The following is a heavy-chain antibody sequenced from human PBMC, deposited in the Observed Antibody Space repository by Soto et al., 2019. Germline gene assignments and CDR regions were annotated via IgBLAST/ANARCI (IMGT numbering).Heavy chain of an antibody. V-gene: IGHV3-11*03. CDR3: VRSGDNYNVLDY. D-gene: IGHD3-10*02. Sequence: GGSLRLSCTASGFSISDHYMSWIRQAPGKGLEWVSYSSNSGTFTKYADSVKGRFSISRDNAKNSLYLEINSLRGEDTAIYYCVRSGDNYNVLDYWGQGTPVTVSS. J-gene: IGHJ4*02. CDR1: GFSISDHY. CDR2: SSNSGTFT.